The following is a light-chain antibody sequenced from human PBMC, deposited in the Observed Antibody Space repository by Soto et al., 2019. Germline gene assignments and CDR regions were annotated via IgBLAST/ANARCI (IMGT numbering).Light chain of an antibody. CDR3: QQYGSSRT. CDR1: QRVSSSY. V-gene: IGKV3-20*01. Sequence: EIVLTQSPGTLSLSPGERATLSCRASQRVSSSYLAWYQQKPGQAPRLLIYGASSRATGIPDRFSGSGSGTDFSLTISRLAPEDSAVYYCQQYGSSRTFGQGTKVEIK. J-gene: IGKJ1*01. CDR2: GAS.